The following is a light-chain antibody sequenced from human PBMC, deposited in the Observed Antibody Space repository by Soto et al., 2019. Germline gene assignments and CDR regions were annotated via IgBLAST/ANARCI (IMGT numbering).Light chain of an antibody. CDR1: SSDVGAYNY. J-gene: IGLJ1*01. CDR2: DVT. Sequence: QSVLPQPASVSGSPGQWITISFTGTSSDVGAYNYVCWYQQHAGKAPKLMIYDVTNRPAGVSSRFSGSKSRNTASLTISGLQAEDEADYYCNSYTGSSSPYVFGTGTKRTVL. V-gene: IGLV2-14*03. CDR3: NSYTGSSSPYV.